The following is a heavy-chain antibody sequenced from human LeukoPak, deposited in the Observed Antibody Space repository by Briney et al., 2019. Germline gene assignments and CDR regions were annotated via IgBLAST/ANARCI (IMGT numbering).Heavy chain of an antibody. Sequence: GGSLRLSCAASGFTVSGNYMSWVRQAPGKGLEWFSLLYSGGSTYYADSVKGRFSISRDNSKNTLYLQMNSLRAEDTAVYYCASRDKGYYFDMDVWGQGTTVTVSS. CDR2: LYSGGST. CDR3: ASRDKGYYFDMDV. V-gene: IGHV3-66*01. J-gene: IGHJ6*02. D-gene: IGHD5-24*01. CDR1: GFTVSGNY.